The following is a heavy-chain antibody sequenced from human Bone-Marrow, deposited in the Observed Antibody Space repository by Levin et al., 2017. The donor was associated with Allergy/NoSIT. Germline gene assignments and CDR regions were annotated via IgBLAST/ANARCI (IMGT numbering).Heavy chain of an antibody. V-gene: IGHV4-59*01. CDR1: GGSISNYY. J-gene: IGHJ6*03. Sequence: SETLSLTCTVSGGSISNYYWSWIRQSPGKGLEWIGYIYYSVSTNYSPSLKSRVSISVDTSKNQFSLKLSSVTAADAAVYYCARAPTGKTDNYVDVWGKGTTVTVSS. D-gene: IGHD1-1*01. CDR3: ARAPTGKTDNYVDV. CDR2: IYYSVST.